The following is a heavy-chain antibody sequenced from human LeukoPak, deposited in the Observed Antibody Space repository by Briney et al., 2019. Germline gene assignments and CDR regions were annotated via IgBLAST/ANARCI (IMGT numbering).Heavy chain of an antibody. CDR3: ARDEELTVDY. CDR2: ISSSSSYI. D-gene: IGHD1-26*01. Sequence: GGSLRLSCAASGFTFSSYSMNWVRQAPGKGLEWVSSISSSSSYIYYADSVKGRFIISRDNAKNSLYLQMNSLRAEDTAVYYCARDEELTVDYWGQGTLVTVSS. V-gene: IGHV3-21*01. J-gene: IGHJ4*02. CDR1: GFTFSSYS.